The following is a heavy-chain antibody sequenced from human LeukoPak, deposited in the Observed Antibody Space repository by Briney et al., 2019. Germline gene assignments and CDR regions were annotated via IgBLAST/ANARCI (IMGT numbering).Heavy chain of an antibody. Sequence: GGSLRLSCAASGFTFSSYTMNWVRQPPGKGLEWVSNIGTSSTTIYNADSVKGRFTTSRDNAKNSLYLQMNSLRADDTAVYYCARFAAGGSYYYYMDVWGKGTTVTVSS. CDR1: GFTFSSYT. V-gene: IGHV3-48*01. J-gene: IGHJ6*03. CDR3: ARFAAGGSYYYYMDV. CDR2: IGTSSTTI. D-gene: IGHD6-25*01.